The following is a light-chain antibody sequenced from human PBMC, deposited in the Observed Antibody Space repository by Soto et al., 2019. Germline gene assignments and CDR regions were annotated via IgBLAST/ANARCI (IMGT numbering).Light chain of an antibody. CDR3: QQSFTTASIT. V-gene: IGKV1-39*01. Sequence: DIQMTQYPSSLSASVGDRVTITCRASQSISRNLNWYQHKPGKAPKLLIYAASNLQNGVPSRFRGGGSGTESTLSIKSPQPEDFGTYYCQQSFTTASITFGQGTRLEIK. CDR1: QSISRN. CDR2: AAS. J-gene: IGKJ5*01.